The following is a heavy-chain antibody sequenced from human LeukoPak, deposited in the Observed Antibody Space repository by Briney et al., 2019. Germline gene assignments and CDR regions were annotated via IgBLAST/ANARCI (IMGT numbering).Heavy chain of an antibody. V-gene: IGHV4-59*01. J-gene: IGHJ1*01. Sequence: SETLSLTRTVSGVSISSYSRSWIRQPPGKGLEWIGYVYYSGSTNYNPSLKSRVTISVETSKTQFFLMVSSVTAADTGVYYCARGRYGDLFESWGRDNVVPVSS. CDR2: VYYSGST. CDR3: ARGRYGDLFES. CDR1: GVSISSYS. D-gene: IGHD4-17*01.